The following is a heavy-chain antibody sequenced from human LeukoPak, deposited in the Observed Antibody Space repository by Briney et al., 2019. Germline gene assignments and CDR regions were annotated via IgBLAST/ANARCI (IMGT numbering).Heavy chain of an antibody. V-gene: IGHV4-59*01. Sequence: SETLTLTYTVSGGSISSYYWSWIRQPPGKGLEWIGYIYYSGSTNYNPSLKSRVTISVDTSKNQFSLKLSSVTAADTAVYYCARAELDFWSGHQIDYWGQGTLVTVSS. CDR3: ARAELDFWSGHQIDY. D-gene: IGHD3-3*01. CDR1: GGSISSYY. J-gene: IGHJ4*02. CDR2: IYYSGST.